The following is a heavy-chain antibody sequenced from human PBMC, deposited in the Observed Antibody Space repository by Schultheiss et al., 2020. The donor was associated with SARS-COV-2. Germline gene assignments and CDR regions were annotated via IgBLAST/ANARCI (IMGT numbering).Heavy chain of an antibody. CDR3: ARDYYDSSGYYYEFFDY. Sequence: GGSLRLSCAASGFIFSSYWMHWVRQVSGKGLEWVSYISSSSSTIYYADSVKGRFTISRDNAKNTLYLQMNSLRAEDTAVYYCARDYYDSSGYYYEFFDYWGQGTLVTVSS. CDR2: ISSSSSTI. V-gene: IGHV3-48*04. J-gene: IGHJ4*02. D-gene: IGHD3-22*01. CDR1: GFIFSSYW.